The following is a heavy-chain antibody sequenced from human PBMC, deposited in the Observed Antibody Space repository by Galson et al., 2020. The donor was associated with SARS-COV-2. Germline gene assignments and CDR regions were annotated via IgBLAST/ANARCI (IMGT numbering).Heavy chain of an antibody. CDR2: YSGEKT. D-gene: IGHD6-13*01. CDR3: AKGRHSSSLLFDH. Sequence: GGSLRLSCEASGFTFSDYAMSWVRQAPGKGLEWVSVYSGEKTYYADSVKGRFTISRDNSKNTLDLEMNSLRAEDTAVYYCAKGRHSSSLLFDHWGQGTQVAVSS. J-gene: IGHJ4*02. V-gene: IGHV3-23*05. CDR1: GFTFSDYA.